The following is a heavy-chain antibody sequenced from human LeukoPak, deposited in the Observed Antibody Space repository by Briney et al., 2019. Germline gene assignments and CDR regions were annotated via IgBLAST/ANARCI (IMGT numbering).Heavy chain of an antibody. CDR3: ARSYDFWSGYQSYYYYYYMDV. CDR1: GGSISSYT. V-gene: IGHV4-4*07. D-gene: IGHD3-3*01. Sequence: SETLSLICTVSGGSISSYTWNWIRQPAGKGLEWIGRISATGNTNYNPSLESRVTMSVDMSKNQFSLKMSSVTAADTAVYYCARSYDFWSGYQSYYYYYYMDVWGKGTTVTVSS. CDR2: ISATGNT. J-gene: IGHJ6*03.